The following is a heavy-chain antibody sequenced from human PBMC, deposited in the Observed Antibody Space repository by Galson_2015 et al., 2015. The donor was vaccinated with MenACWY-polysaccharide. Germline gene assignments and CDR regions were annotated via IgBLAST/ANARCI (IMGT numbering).Heavy chain of an antibody. V-gene: IGHV4-39*07. Sequence: SETLSLTCTVSGGSISSSSYYWGWIRQLPGKGLEWIGSTYYSGSTYYNPSLKSRVTISVDTSKNQFSLKLSSVTAADTTVYYCARGAGGTMVRGVIIGWGQGTLVTVSS. J-gene: IGHJ4*02. CDR3: ARGAGGTMVRGVIIG. CDR1: GGSISSSSYY. D-gene: IGHD3-10*01. CDR2: TYYSGST.